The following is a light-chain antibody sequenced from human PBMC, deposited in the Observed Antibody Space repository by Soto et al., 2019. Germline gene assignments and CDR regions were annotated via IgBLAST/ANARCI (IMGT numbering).Light chain of an antibody. V-gene: IGKV3-20*01. CDR1: ESVSPY. CDR2: GAS. J-gene: IGKJ3*01. Sequence: EIVMTQSPGTLSLSPGERATLSCRASESVSPYLAWYQHKPGQAPRLLIYGASSRATGIPDRFSGSGSGADFTLNIIRLEPEDFAVYFYHQHDNHPPVTFGHGTKLDIK. CDR3: HQHDNHPPVT.